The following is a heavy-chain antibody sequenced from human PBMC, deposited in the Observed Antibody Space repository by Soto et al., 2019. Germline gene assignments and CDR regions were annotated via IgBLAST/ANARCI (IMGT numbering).Heavy chain of an antibody. V-gene: IGHV1-69*01. CDR3: ARDSSGYDYPRFDY. D-gene: IGHD5-12*01. J-gene: IGHJ4*02. Sequence: QVQLVQSGAEVKKPGSSVKVSCKASGGTFSSYAISWGRQAPGQGLEWMGGIIPIFGRANYAQKSQGRVTNTADESASTAYMELRRLRSEETAVYYFARDSSGYDYPRFDYLGQGTLGTVSS. CDR1: GGTFSSYA. CDR2: IIPIFGRA.